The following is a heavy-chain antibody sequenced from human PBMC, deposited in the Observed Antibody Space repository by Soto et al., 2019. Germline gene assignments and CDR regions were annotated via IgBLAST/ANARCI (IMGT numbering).Heavy chain of an antibody. CDR2: IYYSGST. Sequence: SETLSLTCTVSGGSISSYYWSWIRQPPGKGLEWIGYIYYSGSTNYNPSLKSRVTISVDTSKNQSSLKLSSVTAADTAVYYCARQADYWFDPWGQGTLVTVSS. CDR3: ARQADYWFDP. V-gene: IGHV4-59*08. D-gene: IGHD2-21*02. CDR1: GGSISSYY. J-gene: IGHJ5*02.